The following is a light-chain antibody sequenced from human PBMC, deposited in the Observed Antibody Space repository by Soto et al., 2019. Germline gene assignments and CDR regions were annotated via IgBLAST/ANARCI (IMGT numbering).Light chain of an antibody. Sequence: DIQLTQSPSFLSASVGDRVTITCRASQGISSYLAWYQQKPGKAPKLLIYAASTLQSGVPSRFSDSGSGTEFTLTISSLQPEDFATYYCQQLNSYPPMYTFGQGTKLEIK. CDR2: AAS. CDR1: QGISSY. CDR3: QQLNSYPPMYT. V-gene: IGKV1-9*01. J-gene: IGKJ2*01.